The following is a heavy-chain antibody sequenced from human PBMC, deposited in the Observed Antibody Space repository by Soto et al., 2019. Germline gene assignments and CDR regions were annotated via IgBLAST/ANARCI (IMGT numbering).Heavy chain of an antibody. CDR2: IYYSGTT. V-gene: IGHV4-61*01. CDR3: VRDQKVDIDFGGYYYYDMDV. Sequence: QLLESGPGLVEPSETLSVTCTVSGGSVSSRSSYWSWIRQPPGQGLEWIGNIYYSGTTNYNPSLKSRVTISLDTSKNQFSLKVISVTAADTAVYYCVRDQKVDIDFGGYYYYDMDVWGPGATVTVSS. J-gene: IGHJ6*02. CDR1: GGSVSSRSSY. D-gene: IGHD5-12*01.